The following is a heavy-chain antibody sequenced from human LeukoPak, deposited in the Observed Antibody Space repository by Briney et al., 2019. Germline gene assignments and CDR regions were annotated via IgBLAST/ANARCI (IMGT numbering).Heavy chain of an antibody. CDR2: IVVGSGNT. CDR1: GFTFTSSA. CDR3: AAGDFRFLEWSYYFDY. D-gene: IGHD3-3*01. V-gene: IGHV1-58*02. J-gene: IGHJ4*02. Sequence: ASVKVSCKASGFTFTSSAMQWVRQARGQRLEWIGWIVVGSGNTNYAQKFQERVTITRVMSTSTAYMELSSLRSEDTAVYYCAAGDFRFLEWSYYFDYWGQGTLVTVSS.